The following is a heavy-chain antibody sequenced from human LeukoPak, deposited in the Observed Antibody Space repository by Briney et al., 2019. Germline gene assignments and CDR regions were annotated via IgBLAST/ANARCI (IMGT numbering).Heavy chain of an antibody. CDR3: ARMNIVHYYFDY. J-gene: IGHJ4*02. Sequence: ASVTVSCTASGYTFTIYGISWVRQAPGHRLEWMGWISAYNGNTNYAQKLQGRVTMTTDTSTSTAYMELRSLRSDDTAVYYCARMNIVHYYFDYWGQGTLVTVAS. CDR2: ISAYNGNT. CDR1: GYTFTIYG. D-gene: IGHD2/OR15-2a*01. V-gene: IGHV1-18*01.